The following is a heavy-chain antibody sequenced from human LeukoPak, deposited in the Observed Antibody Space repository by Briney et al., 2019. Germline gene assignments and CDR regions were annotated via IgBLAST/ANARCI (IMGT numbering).Heavy chain of an antibody. J-gene: IGHJ6*02. D-gene: IGHD3-10*01. CDR1: GGTFSSYA. CDR3: ARGGFYGSGNYYSYYCYGMDV. Sequence: SVKVSCKASGGTFSSYAINWVRQAPGQGLEWMGGIIPIFGTADYAQKFQGRVTITADESTSTAYMELSSLRSEDTAVYYCARGGFYGSGNYYSYYCYGMDVWGQGTTVTVSS. V-gene: IGHV1-69*01. CDR2: IIPIFGTA.